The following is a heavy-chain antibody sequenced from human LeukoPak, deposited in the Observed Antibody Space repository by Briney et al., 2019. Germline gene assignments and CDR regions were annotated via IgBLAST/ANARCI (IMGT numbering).Heavy chain of an antibody. V-gene: IGHV3-7*01. J-gene: IGHJ4*02. D-gene: IGHD5-24*01. CDR2: IKQGGKEK. CDR3: ARGPTEMATDY. Sequence: GGSLTLSCAASGFPFSNYGMSWVRHAPGKGLEWVANIKQGGKEKYYVDSVKGRLTISRQTATTSLYLQMNRLRPADTAVYYCARGPTEMATDYWGQGTLVTVSS. CDR1: GFPFSNYG.